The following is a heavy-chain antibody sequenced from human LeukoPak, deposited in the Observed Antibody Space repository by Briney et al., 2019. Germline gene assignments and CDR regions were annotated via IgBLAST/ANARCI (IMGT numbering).Heavy chain of an antibody. CDR1: GYTFTSYG. D-gene: IGHD3-9*01. Sequence: ASVKVSCKASGYTFTSYGISWVRQAPGQGLEWMGWISAYNGNTNYAQKLQGRVTMTTDTSTSTAYMELSSLRSEDTAVYYCARDANDVLRYFDWSYYMDVWGKGTTVTISS. J-gene: IGHJ6*03. V-gene: IGHV1-18*01. CDR3: ARDANDVLRYFDWSYYMDV. CDR2: ISAYNGNT.